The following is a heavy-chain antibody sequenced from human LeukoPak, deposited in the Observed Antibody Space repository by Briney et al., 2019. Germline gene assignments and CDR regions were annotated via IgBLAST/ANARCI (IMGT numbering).Heavy chain of an antibody. CDR2: ISGSGGNT. D-gene: IGHD5-24*01. J-gene: IGHJ4*02. V-gene: IGHV3-23*01. CDR1: GFTFSSYA. CDR3: AKTEATTSPYYFDY. Sequence: GGSLRLSCAASGFTFSSYAMNWVRQAPGKGLEWVSAISGSGGNTYYADSVKGRFTISRDNSYNTLYLQMNSLRAEDTAVYYCAKTEATTSPYYFDYWGQGTLVTVSS.